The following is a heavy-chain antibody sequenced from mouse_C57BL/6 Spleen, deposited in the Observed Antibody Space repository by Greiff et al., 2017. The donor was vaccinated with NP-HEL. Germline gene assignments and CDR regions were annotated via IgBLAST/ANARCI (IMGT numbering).Heavy chain of an antibody. J-gene: IGHJ2*01. D-gene: IGHD1-1*01. CDR2: IDPADGNT. Sequence: VQLQQSVPELVRPGASVKLSCTASGFYIKNTYMHWVKQRPEKGLEWIGRIDPADGNTKYAPKFQGKATITADTSSNTAYLQLSSLTSEDTAIYCCARAYYGSSYGDYWGKGTTLTVSS. CDR3: ARAYYGSSYGDY. V-gene: IGHV14-3*01. CDR1: GFYIKNTY.